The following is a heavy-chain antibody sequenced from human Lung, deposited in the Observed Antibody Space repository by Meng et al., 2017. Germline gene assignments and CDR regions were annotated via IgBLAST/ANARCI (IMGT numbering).Heavy chain of an antibody. CDR1: GLTLSYFG. J-gene: IGHJ4*02. CDR3: TRDQLWFGDFDY. D-gene: IGHD3-10*01. CDR2: IWFDGSKA. Sequence: QVELVEAGGGVVQPGKSRRLSCAASGLTLSYFGMHWVRQAPGKGLEWLAIIWFDGSKAYYADSVKGRFTISRDNSKNTVYLQMNSLRGEDTAVYYCTRDQLWFGDFDYWGQGTLVTVSS. V-gene: IGHV3-33*01.